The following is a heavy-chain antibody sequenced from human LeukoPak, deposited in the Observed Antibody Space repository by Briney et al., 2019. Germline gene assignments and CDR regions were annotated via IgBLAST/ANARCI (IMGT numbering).Heavy chain of an antibody. Sequence: GESLRLSCAASGFTFGDYAMPWVRQAPGKGLEWVSGISWNSGSIGYADSERGRFTISRDNAKNSLYLQMNSLRAEDTSLYCCAKAHMGYSSSYPDYWGKGTLVTVST. J-gene: IGHJ4*02. CDR3: AKAHMGYSSSYPDY. CDR2: ISWNSGSI. D-gene: IGHD6-13*01. V-gene: IGHV3-9*01. CDR1: GFTFGDYA.